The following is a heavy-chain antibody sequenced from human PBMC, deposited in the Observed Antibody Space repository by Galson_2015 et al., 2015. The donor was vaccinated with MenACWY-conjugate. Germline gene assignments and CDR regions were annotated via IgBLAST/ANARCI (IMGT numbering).Heavy chain of an antibody. Sequence: SLRLSCAASGFTFSSYAMSWVRQAPGKGLEWVSAISGSGGSTYYADSVKGRFTISRDNSKNTLYLQMNSLRAEDTAVYYCAKDGIIVGATTDYWGQGTLVTVSS. J-gene: IGHJ4*02. CDR1: GFTFSSYA. CDR2: ISGSGGST. D-gene: IGHD1-26*01. V-gene: IGHV3-23*01. CDR3: AKDGIIVGATTDY.